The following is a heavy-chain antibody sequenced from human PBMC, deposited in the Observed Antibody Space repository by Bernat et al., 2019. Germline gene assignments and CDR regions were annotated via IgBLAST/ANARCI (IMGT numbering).Heavy chain of an antibody. CDR3: AKQRRSGYYRTPFDY. J-gene: IGHJ4*02. CDR1: GFTFSSYG. CDR2: ISYDGSNK. D-gene: IGHD3-3*01. V-gene: IGHV3-30*18. Sequence: QVQLVESGGGVVQPGRSLRLSCAASGFTFSSYGMHWVRQAPGKGLEWVAAISYDGSNKYYADSVKGRFTITRDNSKNTLYLQMNSLRAEDTAVYYCAKQRRSGYYRTPFDYWGQGTLVTVSS.